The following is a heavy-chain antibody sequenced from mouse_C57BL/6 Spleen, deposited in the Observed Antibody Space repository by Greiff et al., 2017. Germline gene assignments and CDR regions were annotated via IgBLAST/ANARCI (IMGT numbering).Heavy chain of an antibody. CDR3: AREIKYFDV. J-gene: IGHJ1*03. Sequence: QVQLQQSGAELVRPGTSVKVSCKASGYAFTNYLIEWVKQRPGQGLEWIGVINPGSGGTNYNEKFKGKATLTADKSSSTAYMQLSSLTSEESAVYFCAREIKYFDVWGTGTTVTVSS. CDR2: INPGSGGT. V-gene: IGHV1-54*01. CDR1: GYAFTNYL.